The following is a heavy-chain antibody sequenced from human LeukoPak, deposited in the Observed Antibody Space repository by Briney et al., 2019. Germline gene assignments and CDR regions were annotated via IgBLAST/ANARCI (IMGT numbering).Heavy chain of an antibody. V-gene: IGHV4-4*01. D-gene: IGHD3-10*01. CDR2: IYHSGST. CDR3: ASPLWFGHSYMDV. CDR1: GGSISSSNW. J-gene: IGHJ6*03. Sequence: SETLSLTCAVSGGSISSSNWWSWVRQPPGKGLEWIGEIYHSGSTNYNPSLKSRVTISVDKSKNQFSLKLDSVTAADTAVYCCASPLWFGHSYMDVWGKGTTVTISS.